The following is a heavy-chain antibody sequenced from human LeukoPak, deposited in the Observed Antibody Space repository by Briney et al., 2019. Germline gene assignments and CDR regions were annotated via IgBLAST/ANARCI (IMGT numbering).Heavy chain of an antibody. CDR2: IDYSGST. J-gene: IGHJ4*02. Sequence: SETLSLTCTVSGGSISSYYWSWIRQPPGKGLEWIGSIDYSGSTHYNPSLKSRVTISVDTSKNQFSLKLSSVTAADTAVYYCARDRGYSSGVDYWGQGTLVTVSS. D-gene: IGHD6-19*01. CDR3: ARDRGYSSGVDY. CDR1: GGSISSYY. V-gene: IGHV4-39*07.